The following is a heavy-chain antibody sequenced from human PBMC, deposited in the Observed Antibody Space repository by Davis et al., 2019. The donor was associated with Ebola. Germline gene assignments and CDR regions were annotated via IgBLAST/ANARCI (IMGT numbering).Heavy chain of an antibody. CDR1: GFTFSSYG. CDR2: ISSDGSDK. CDR3: ARESGTSGRCGWFDP. D-gene: IGHD6-19*01. J-gene: IGHJ5*02. Sequence: GESLKISCAASGFTFSSYGMHWVRQAPGKGLEWVAVISSDGSDKYYAESVKGRFTISRDNSKSTVNLQMDSLRVEDTAVYYCARESGTSGRCGWFDPWGQGTLVTVSS. V-gene: IGHV3-30*03.